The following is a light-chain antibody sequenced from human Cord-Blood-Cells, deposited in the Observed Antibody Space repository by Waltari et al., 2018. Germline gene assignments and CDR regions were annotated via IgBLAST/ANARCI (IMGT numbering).Light chain of an antibody. CDR3: SSYAGSNNGNV. V-gene: IGLV2-8*01. CDR2: EVS. J-gene: IGLJ1*01. CDR1: SSDVGGYNY. Sequence: QSALTQPPSASGSPGQSVTISCTGTSSDVGGYNYVSWYQQHPGKAPKLMIYEVSKRPSGVPDRCSGSKSGNTASLTVSGLQAEDEADYYCSSYAGSNNGNVFGTGTKVTVL.